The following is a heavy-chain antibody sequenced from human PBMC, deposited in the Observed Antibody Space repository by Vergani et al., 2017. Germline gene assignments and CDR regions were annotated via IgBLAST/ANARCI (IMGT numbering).Heavy chain of an antibody. J-gene: IGHJ5*02. CDR2: IYWDDDK. V-gene: IGHV2-5*02. CDR1: GFSLSTSGVG. D-gene: IGHD3-22*01. CDR3: AHVTGDYYDSSGIGFDP. Sequence: QITLKESGPTLVKPTQTLTLTCTFSGFSLSTSGVGVGWIRQPPGKALEWLALIYWDDDKRYSPSLKSRLTITKDTSKNQVVLTMTNMDPVDTATYYYAHVTGDYYDSSGIGFDPWGQGTLVTVSS.